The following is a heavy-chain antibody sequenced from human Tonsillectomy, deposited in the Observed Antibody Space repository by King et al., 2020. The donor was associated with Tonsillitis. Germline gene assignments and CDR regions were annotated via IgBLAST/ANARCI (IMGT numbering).Heavy chain of an antibody. Sequence: VQLVESGGDLVQPGGSLRLSCTTSGFTFSTYAMSWVRQAPGKGLVWVSAISDSGANTYYADSVKGRFTISRDNSKNTLYLQMNSLRAEDTAVYFCARPLHYSDGSGYYYTDFQHWGQGTLVTVSS. CDR2: ISDSGANT. CDR1: GFTFSTYA. D-gene: IGHD3-22*01. CDR3: ARPLHYSDGSGYYYTDFQH. J-gene: IGHJ1*01. V-gene: IGHV3-23*04.